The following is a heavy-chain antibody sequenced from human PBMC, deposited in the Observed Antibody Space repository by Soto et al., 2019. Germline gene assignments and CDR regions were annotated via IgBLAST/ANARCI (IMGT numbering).Heavy chain of an antibody. CDR2: TIPIFGTA. Sequence: QVQLVQSGAEVKKPGSSVKVSCKASGGTFSSYAISWVRQAPGQGLEWMGGTIPIFGTANYAQKFQGRVTITADKSTSTAYMELSSLRSEDTAVYYCALPGYCSSTSCWGSDYWGQGTLVTVSS. CDR1: GGTFSSYA. V-gene: IGHV1-69*06. D-gene: IGHD2-2*01. CDR3: ALPGYCSSTSCWGSDY. J-gene: IGHJ4*02.